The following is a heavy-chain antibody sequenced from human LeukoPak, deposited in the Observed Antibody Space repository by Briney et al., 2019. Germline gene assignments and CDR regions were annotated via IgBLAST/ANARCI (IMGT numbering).Heavy chain of an antibody. CDR3: ARAVDPPPDY. D-gene: IGHD4-23*01. J-gene: IGHJ4*02. V-gene: IGHV3-21*01. CDR1: GFTFSSYS. Sequence: GGSLRLSCAASGFTFSSYSMNWVRQAAGKGREGVSSISSSSSYIYYADSMKGRFTISRDNAKNSLYLQMNSLRAEDTAVYYCARAVDPPPDYWGQGTLVTVSS. CDR2: ISSSSSYI.